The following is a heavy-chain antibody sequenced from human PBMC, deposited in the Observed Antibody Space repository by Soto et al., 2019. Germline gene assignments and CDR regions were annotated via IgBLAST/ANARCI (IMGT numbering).Heavy chain of an antibody. J-gene: IGHJ6*02. D-gene: IGHD2-8*02. V-gene: IGHV3-7*03. Sequence: LRLSCAASGFTFSSYAMSWVRQAPGKGLGWVANIGQDGYEKHYLDSVRGRFTISRDNARNSLYLYVNSLRADDSAVYYCTRGTDLRFCTGYSCPGIDVWGPGTTVTVS. CDR2: IGQDGYEK. CDR1: GFTFSSYA. CDR3: TRGTDLRFCTGYSCPGIDV.